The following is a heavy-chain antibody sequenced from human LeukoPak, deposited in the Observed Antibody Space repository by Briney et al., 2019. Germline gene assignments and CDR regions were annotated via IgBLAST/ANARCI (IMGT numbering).Heavy chain of an antibody. D-gene: IGHD6-13*01. CDR1: GFPFNAYW. Sequence: GGSLRLSCAASGFPFNAYWMTWVRQAPGKGLEWVANIRQDGDTKYYVDSVKGRFTISRDNAMNSLYLQVNSLRAEDTAIYYCARSLPYGTTWYGRSDFWGQGTLVTVSS. J-gene: IGHJ4*02. CDR2: IRQDGDTK. CDR3: ARSLPYGTTWYGRSDF. V-gene: IGHV3-7*03.